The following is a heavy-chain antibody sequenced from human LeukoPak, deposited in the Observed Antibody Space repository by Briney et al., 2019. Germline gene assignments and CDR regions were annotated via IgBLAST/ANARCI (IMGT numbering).Heavy chain of an antibody. D-gene: IGHD3-3*01. CDR2: IKSKTDGGTV. J-gene: IGHJ6*02. V-gene: IGHV3-15*01. CDR1: RFTFSNAW. CDR3: STDGARPYYDFWSGYSHLMGV. Sequence: GGSLRLSCAASRFTFSNAWMSWVRQAPGKGLEWVGRIKSKTDGGTVDYGAPVKGRFTISRDDSKNTLYLQMNSLKTEDTAVYYCSTDGARPYYDFWSGYSHLMGVWGQGTTVTVSS.